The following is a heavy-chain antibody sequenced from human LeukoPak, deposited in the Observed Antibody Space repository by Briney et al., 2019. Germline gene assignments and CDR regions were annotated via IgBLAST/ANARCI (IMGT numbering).Heavy chain of an antibody. J-gene: IGHJ3*02. CDR1: GGTFSSYA. V-gene: IGHV1-69*06. CDR3: ASSEGYDILTGYKGGAFDI. D-gene: IGHD3-9*01. CDR2: IIPIFGTA. Sequence: GASVKVSCKASGGTFSSYAISWVRQAPGQGLEWMGGIIPIFGTANYAQKFQGRVTITADKSTSTAYMELSSLRSEDTAVYYCASSEGYDILTGYKGGAFDIWGQGTMVTVSS.